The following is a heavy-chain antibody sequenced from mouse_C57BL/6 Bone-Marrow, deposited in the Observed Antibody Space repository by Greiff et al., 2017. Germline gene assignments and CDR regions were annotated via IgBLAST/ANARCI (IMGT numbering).Heavy chain of an antibody. J-gene: IGHJ1*03. V-gene: IGHV1-7*01. CDR2: INPSSGYT. CDR3: ARGYYDNYAYWYFDV. D-gene: IGHD2-1*01. Sequence: QVQLQQSGAELAKPGASVKLSCKASGYTFTSYWMHWVKQRPGQGLEWIGYINPSSGYTKYNQKFKDKATLTADKYSSTADMQLSSLTYEDSAVYYCARGYYDNYAYWYFDVWGTGTTVTVSS. CDR1: GYTFTSYW.